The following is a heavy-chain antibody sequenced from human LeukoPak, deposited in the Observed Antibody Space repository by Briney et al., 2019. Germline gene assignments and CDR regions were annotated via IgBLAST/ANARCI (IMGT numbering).Heavy chain of an antibody. J-gene: IGHJ4*02. CDR3: ASINYDFWSGYPRPDY. V-gene: IGHV4-39*01. CDR2: IYYSGST. CDR1: GGSISSSSYY. Sequence: PSETLSLTCTVSGGSISSSSYYWGWIRQPPGKGLEWIGSIYYSGSTYYNPSLKSRVTISVDTSKNQFSLKLSSVTGADTAVYYCASINYDFWSGYPRPDYWGQGALVTVSS. D-gene: IGHD3-3*01.